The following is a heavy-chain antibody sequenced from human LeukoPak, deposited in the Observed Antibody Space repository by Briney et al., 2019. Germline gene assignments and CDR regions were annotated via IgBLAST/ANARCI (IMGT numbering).Heavy chain of an antibody. CDR1: GFTVSSNY. CDR3: ARDLLLGEMATSDDAFDI. CDR2: IYSGGST. D-gene: IGHD5-24*01. V-gene: IGHV3-66*01. J-gene: IGHJ3*02. Sequence: PGGSLRLSCAASGFTVSSNYMSWVRQAPGKGLEWVSVIYSGGSTYYADSVKGRFTISRDNSKNTLYLQMNSLRAEDTAVYYCARDLLLGEMATSDDAFDIWGQGTMVTVSS.